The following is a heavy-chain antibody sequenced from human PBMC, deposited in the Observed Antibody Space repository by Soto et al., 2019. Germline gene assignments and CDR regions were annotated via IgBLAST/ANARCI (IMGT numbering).Heavy chain of an antibody. CDR3: ARDLVDTAMVTAFAY. J-gene: IGHJ4*02. Sequence: QVQLVESGGGVVQPGRSLRLSCAASGFTFSSYGMHWVRQAPGKGLEWVAVISYDGSNKYYADSVKGRFTISRDNSKNPLYLQMKSLRAEEPAVYYRARDLVDTAMVTAFAYRGQGTLVTVSS. V-gene: IGHV3-30*03. CDR2: ISYDGSNK. D-gene: IGHD5-18*01. CDR1: GFTFSSYG.